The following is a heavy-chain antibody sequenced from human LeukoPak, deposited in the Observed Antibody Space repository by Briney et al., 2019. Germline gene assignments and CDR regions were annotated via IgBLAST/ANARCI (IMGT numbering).Heavy chain of an antibody. CDR1: GGTFISYA. J-gene: IGHJ6*03. Sequence: GASVKVSCKASGGTFISYAISWVRQAPGQGLEWMGGIIPIFGTANYAQKFQGRVTITADESTSTAYMELSSLRSEDTAAYYCARRNDYYYYMGVWGKGTTVTISS. V-gene: IGHV1-69*13. CDR2: IIPIFGTA. CDR3: ARRNDYYYYMGV.